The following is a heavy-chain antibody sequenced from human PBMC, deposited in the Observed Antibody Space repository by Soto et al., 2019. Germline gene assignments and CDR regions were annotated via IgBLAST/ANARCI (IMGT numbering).Heavy chain of an antibody. CDR2: ISAYNANT. CDR1: GYMFISYG. D-gene: IGHD3-10*01. V-gene: IGHV1-18*01. CDR3: ARPLDGSGSYYTDY. J-gene: IGHJ4*02. Sequence: ASVKVSCQASGYMFISYGINWVRQAPGQGLEWMGWISAYNANTKYAQNLQGRVTMTTDTSTSTAYMEMRSLRSDDTAVYYCARPLDGSGSYYTDYWGPGTLVTVSS.